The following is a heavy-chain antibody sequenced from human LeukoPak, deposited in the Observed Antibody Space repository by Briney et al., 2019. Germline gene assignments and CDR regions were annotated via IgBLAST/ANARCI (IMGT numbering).Heavy chain of an antibody. CDR3: AIIAAAGTNFDY. CDR1: GFTCSSYW. CDR2: INSDRSST. V-gene: IGHV3-74*01. D-gene: IGHD6-13*01. Sequence: GGSLRLSCAASGFTCSSYWMHWVRQAPGKGLVWVSRINSDRSSTSYADSVKGRFTISRDNAKNTLYLQMNSLRAEDTAVYYCAIIAAAGTNFDYWGQGTLVSVSS. J-gene: IGHJ4*02.